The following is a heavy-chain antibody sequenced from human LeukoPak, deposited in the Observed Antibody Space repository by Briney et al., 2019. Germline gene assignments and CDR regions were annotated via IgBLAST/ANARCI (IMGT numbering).Heavy chain of an antibody. CDR1: GFTFSSFW. V-gene: IGHV3-7*03. CDR2: KKQDGSER. CDR3: ATGRQMGY. Sequence: GGPMILSCAVSGFTFSSFWMRWLRQAPGKVVERVANKKQDGSERYYVDFVKGRITISRGNAKNSLLLQRNSLRAEDTAVYYCATGRQMGYWGQGTLVTVSS. J-gene: IGHJ4*02. D-gene: IGHD5-24*01.